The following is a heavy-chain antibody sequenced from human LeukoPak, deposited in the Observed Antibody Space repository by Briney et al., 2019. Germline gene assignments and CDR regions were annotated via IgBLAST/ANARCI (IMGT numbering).Heavy chain of an antibody. Sequence: PGGSLHLSRAASRFTFSGSATDGVRQAPGEGLEWVVRIRSKANGYATAYAASVKGRLTIFRDDSTNTAYLQMNSLKTEDTAVYYCTRHLDTGVYAFDIWGQGTMVTVSS. CDR2: IRSKANGYAT. J-gene: IGHJ3*02. CDR3: TRHLDTGVYAFDI. V-gene: IGHV3-73*01. D-gene: IGHD1-14*01. CDR1: RFTFSGSA.